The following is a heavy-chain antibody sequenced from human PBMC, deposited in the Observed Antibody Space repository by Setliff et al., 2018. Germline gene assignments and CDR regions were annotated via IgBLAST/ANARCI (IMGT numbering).Heavy chain of an antibody. J-gene: IGHJ5*02. D-gene: IGHD3-22*01. V-gene: IGHV4-59*01. CDR2: IYSSGGT. CDR1: GGSISSSY. Sequence: LETLSLTCTVSGGSISSSYWSWIRQPPGKGLEWIGYIYSSGGTNNNPSLKSRATISVDTSKNQFSLKLSSVTAADTAVYYCARAAKYDSSGYYGFWFDPWGQGTLVTVSS. CDR3: ARAAKYDSSGYYGFWFDP.